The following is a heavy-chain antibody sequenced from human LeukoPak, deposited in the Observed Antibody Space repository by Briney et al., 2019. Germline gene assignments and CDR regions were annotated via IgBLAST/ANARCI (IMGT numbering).Heavy chain of an antibody. Sequence: GGSLRLSCAASGFTFSDYCIHWVRQAPGKGLMWVSRITSDGSTTWYADSVKGRFTVSRDNAKNTLFLEMNSLRDEDTAVYYCAGDYIWGRLFWGQGTLVTVSS. D-gene: IGHD3-16*01. CDR1: GFTFSDYC. CDR3: AGDYIWGRLF. V-gene: IGHV3-74*01. J-gene: IGHJ4*01. CDR2: ITSDGSTT.